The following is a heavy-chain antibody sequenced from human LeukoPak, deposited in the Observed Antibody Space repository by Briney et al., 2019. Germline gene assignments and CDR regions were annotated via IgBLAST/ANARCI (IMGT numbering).Heavy chain of an antibody. Sequence: EPGGSLRLSCAASGFTFSSYGMHWVRQAPGKGLEWVSIIWYDGSNKYYADSAKGRFTISRDDSKNTVYLQMNSLRVEDTAVYYCAAASGYSYFEHWGQGTLVIVSS. CDR2: IWYDGSNK. V-gene: IGHV3-33*01. J-gene: IGHJ1*01. D-gene: IGHD6-13*01. CDR3: AAASGYSYFEH. CDR1: GFTFSSYG.